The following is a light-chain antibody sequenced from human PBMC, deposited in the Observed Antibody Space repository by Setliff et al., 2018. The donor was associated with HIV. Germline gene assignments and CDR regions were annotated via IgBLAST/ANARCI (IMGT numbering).Light chain of an antibody. CDR1: SNDVGRYDL. V-gene: IGLV2-23*01. CDR3: CSNTGSNTFV. CDR2: QAT. J-gene: IGLJ1*01. Sequence: QSALTQPASVSGSPGQSITISCTGTSNDVGRYDLVSWYQQHQARAPKLIIYQATRRPSGVSNRFSGSKSGNVASLTISGLQAEDEADYYCCSNTGSNTFVFGTGTKVT.